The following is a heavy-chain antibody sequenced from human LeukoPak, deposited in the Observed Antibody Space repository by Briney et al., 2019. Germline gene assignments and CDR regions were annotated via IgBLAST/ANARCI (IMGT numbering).Heavy chain of an antibody. CDR2: ISPSGSIS. CDR1: GFTFDDHA. CDR3: ARDLDWGAFDA. J-gene: IGHJ5*02. D-gene: IGHD3-9*01. V-gene: IGHV3-23*01. Sequence: GGSLRLSCAASGFTFDDHAMSWVRQAPGKGLEWVSGISPSGSISYYADSVKGRFTISRDNSKNTVSLQMNSLRAEDTALYYCARDLDWGAFDAWGQGTLVTVSS.